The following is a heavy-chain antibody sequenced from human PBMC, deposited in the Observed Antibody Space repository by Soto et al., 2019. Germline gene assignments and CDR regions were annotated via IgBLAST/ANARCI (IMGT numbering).Heavy chain of an antibody. D-gene: IGHD1-26*01. V-gene: IGHV3-72*01. CDR1: GFTFSDHY. J-gene: IGHJ3*01. CDR3: TRKVGPIDDDFDF. CDR2: SRNKANSYTT. Sequence: EVQLVESGGGLVQPGGSLRLSCAASGFTFSDHYMDWVRQAPGKGLEWVGRSRNKANSYTTEYAASVKGRFTISRDDSRNSLYLQMNSLKTEDTAVYYCTRKVGPIDDDFDFWGQGTMVTVSS.